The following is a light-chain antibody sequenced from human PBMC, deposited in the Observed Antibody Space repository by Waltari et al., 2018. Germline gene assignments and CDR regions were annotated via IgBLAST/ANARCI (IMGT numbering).Light chain of an antibody. Sequence: QLVLTQSPSASAYLGASVKLTCTLSSGHRSDAIAWHHQQPEKGPRYLMKGNSDGSHSKGDGIPDRFSGSSSGAERYLTISSLQSEDEADYYCQTGGHGIWVFGGGTKLTVL. CDR2: GNSDGSH. V-gene: IGLV4-69*01. J-gene: IGLJ3*02. CDR1: SGHRSDA. CDR3: QTGGHGIWV.